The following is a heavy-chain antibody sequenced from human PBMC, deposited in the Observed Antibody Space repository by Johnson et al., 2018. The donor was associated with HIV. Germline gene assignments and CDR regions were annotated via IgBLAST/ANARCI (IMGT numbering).Heavy chain of an antibody. D-gene: IGHD6-6*01. J-gene: IGHJ3*02. Sequence: VQLVESGGGLVQPGGSLRLSCAASGFTVSSNYMNWVRQAPGKGLEWVSVIYSGGSTYYADSVKGRFTISRENAKNSLYLQMNSLKTEDTAVYYCTTVIQQLVRRHDAFDIWGQGTMVTVSS. CDR2: IYSGGST. CDR1: GFTVSSNY. V-gene: IGHV3-53*01. CDR3: TTVIQQLVRRHDAFDI.